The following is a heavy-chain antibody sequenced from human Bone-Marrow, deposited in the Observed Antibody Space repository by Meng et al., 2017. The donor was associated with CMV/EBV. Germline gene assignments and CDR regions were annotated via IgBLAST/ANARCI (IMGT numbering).Heavy chain of an antibody. CDR2: INHSGST. Sequence: SETLSLTCAVYGGSFSGHYWNWIRQPPGRDLEWIGEINHSGSTKYNPSLQNRVTLSVDTSKNQFSLKLNSVTAADTAVYYCARGSFCSSANCYRAFYSWGQRTLVTVSS. J-gene: IGHJ4*02. CDR3: ARGSFCSSANCYRAFYS. D-gene: IGHD2-2*01. V-gene: IGHV4-34*01. CDR1: GGSFSGHY.